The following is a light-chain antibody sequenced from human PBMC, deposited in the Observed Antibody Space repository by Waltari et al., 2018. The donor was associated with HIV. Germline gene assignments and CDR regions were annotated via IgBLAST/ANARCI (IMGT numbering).Light chain of an antibody. Sequence: EIVLTQTPLSLSVTPGQPASISCKSSQTLQHTDGKSYLYWYLQKPGQPPLLLLSEVHKRALGVPARVSGHGSGTDFTLTLSQVEADDVGVYYCMQGRDFPLTFGGGTKVEIK. CDR2: EVH. J-gene: IGKJ4*01. V-gene: IGKV2-29*02. CDR1: QTLQHTDGKSY. CDR3: MQGRDFPLT.